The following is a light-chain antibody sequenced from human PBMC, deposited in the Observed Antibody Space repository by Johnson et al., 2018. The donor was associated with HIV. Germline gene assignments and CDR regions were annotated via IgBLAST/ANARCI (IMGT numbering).Light chain of an antibody. Sequence: QSVLTQPPSVSAAPGQKVTISCSGSSSNIGNNYVSWYQQLPGTAPKLLIYDNNKRPSGTPDRFSGSKSGTSATLGITGLQTGDEADYYCATWDSSLRSGFFGTGTKVTVL. V-gene: IGLV1-51*01. CDR3: ATWDSSLRSGF. CDR1: SSNIGNNY. CDR2: DNN. J-gene: IGLJ1*01.